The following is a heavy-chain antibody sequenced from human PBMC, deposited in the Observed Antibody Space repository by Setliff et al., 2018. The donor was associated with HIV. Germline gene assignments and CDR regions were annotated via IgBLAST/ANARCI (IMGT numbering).Heavy chain of an antibody. V-gene: IGHV1-18*01. CDR1: GYTFTSYD. Sequence: GASVKVSCKASGYTFTSYDISWVRQAPGQGLEWMGWISAYNGNTNYAQKLQGRVTMTTDTSTSTAYMELSRLRSDDTAVYYCASRLSSTYYYDSSGSDYGAFDIWGQGTMVTVSS. J-gene: IGHJ3*02. CDR2: ISAYNGNT. D-gene: IGHD3-22*01. CDR3: ASRLSSTYYYDSSGSDYGAFDI.